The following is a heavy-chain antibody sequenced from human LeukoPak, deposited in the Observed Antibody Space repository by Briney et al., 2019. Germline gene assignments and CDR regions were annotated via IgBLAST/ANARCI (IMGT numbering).Heavy chain of an antibody. V-gene: IGHV3-7*01. J-gene: IGHJ4*02. CDR2: IKQDGSEK. D-gene: IGHD5-18*01. Sequence: PGGSLRLSCAASGLTFSSYWMSWVRQAPGKGLEWVANIKQDGSEKYYVDSVKGRFTISRDNAKNSLYLQMNSLRAEDTAVYYCARASRIRGNYWGQGTLVTVSS. CDR3: ARASRIRGNY. CDR1: GLTFSSYW.